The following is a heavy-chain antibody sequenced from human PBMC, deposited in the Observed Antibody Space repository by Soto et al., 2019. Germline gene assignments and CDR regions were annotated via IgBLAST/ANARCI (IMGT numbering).Heavy chain of an antibody. D-gene: IGHD5-12*01. V-gene: IGHV3-11*06. J-gene: IGHJ6*02. Sequence: PGGSLSLSGAALEFPFSDYYMSGIGRAPGKGLEYISYISSSSGSTNYADSVKGRFTISRDNAKNSLYLQMSSLRAEDTAVYYCARDRGGYDRLYYYHGMDVWGQGTTVTVSS. CDR2: ISSSSGST. CDR1: EFPFSDYY. CDR3: ARDRGGYDRLYYYHGMDV.